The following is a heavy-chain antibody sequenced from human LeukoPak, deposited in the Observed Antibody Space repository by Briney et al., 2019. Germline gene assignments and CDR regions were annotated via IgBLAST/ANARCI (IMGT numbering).Heavy chain of an antibody. Sequence: PGGSLRLSCAASGFSFSNHGMHWVRQAPGKGLEWVALISYNGNSQQYVDSVKGRFTISRDTSKNTVYLQMSSLRPEDSAMYYCAKDLYGSGWYNYFDPWGQGTLVTVSS. CDR1: GFSFSNHG. J-gene: IGHJ5*02. CDR2: ISYNGNSQ. V-gene: IGHV3-30*18. CDR3: AKDLYGSGWYNYFDP. D-gene: IGHD6-19*01.